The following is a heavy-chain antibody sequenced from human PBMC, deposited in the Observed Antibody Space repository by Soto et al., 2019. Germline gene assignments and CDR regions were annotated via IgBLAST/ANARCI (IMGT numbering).Heavy chain of an antibody. Sequence: QVQLVQSGAEVKKPGASVKVSCKASGYTFTRYDINWVRQATGQGLEWMGWMNPNSGNTCYAQKFQGRVTMTRNTSISTVYMELSSLKSEDTAVYYCARGYDDFWSGYRPNGFDPWGQGTLVTVSS. CDR3: ARGYDDFWSGYRPNGFDP. D-gene: IGHD3-3*01. CDR2: MNPNSGNT. V-gene: IGHV1-8*01. CDR1: GYTFTRYD. J-gene: IGHJ5*02.